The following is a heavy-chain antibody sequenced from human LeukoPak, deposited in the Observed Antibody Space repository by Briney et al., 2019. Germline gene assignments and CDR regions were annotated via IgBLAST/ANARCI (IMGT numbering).Heavy chain of an antibody. Sequence: GGSLRLSCAASGFTFSSYGMHWVRQAPGKGLEWVAVISYDGSNKYYAGSVKGRFTISRDNSKNTLYLQMNSLRAEDSAVYYCAKGGGGSYLYFDYWGQGTLVTVSS. CDR1: GFTFSSYG. CDR2: ISYDGSNK. CDR3: AKGGGGSYLYFDY. V-gene: IGHV3-30*18. J-gene: IGHJ4*02. D-gene: IGHD1-26*01.